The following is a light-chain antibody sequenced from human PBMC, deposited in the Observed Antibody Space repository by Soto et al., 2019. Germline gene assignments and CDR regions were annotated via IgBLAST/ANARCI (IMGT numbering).Light chain of an antibody. V-gene: IGKV1-8*01. CDR1: QGISSY. CDR3: QQYLDWTRT. J-gene: IGKJ1*01. Sequence: AIRMTQSPSSLSASTGERVTITCRSSQGISSYLAWYQQKRGKAPKIXIYKAFTLKSGVRSRFSSSGSGTVFTRTISSLQSDDVAVDYCQQYLDWTRTFGQGTKVDIK. CDR2: KAF.